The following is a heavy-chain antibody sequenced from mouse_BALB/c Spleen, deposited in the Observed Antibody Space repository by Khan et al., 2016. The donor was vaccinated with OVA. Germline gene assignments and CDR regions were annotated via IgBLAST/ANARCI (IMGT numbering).Heavy chain of an antibody. CDR3: ARSVDGSLVY. D-gene: IGHD1-1*02. Sequence: QVQLQQSGPELVKPGASVKMSCKASGYTFTDFLIKWVKQRTGQGLERSGQLFPGSDTSYYNDKFKGQAQLTADKFSNTASMHLSSLTSEDSVVYFCARSVDGSLVYWGQGTTLTVSS. J-gene: IGHJ2*01. CDR1: GYTFTDFL. CDR2: LFPGSDTS. V-gene: IGHV1-77*01.